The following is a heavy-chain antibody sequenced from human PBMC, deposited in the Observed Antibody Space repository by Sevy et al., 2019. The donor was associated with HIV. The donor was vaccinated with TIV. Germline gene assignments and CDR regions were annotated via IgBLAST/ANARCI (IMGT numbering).Heavy chain of an antibody. CDR2: ISGSGSTT. J-gene: IGHJ4*02. CDR3: AKDTRGYYRPIDY. Sequence: GGSLRLSCAASGFAFGNYAMNWVGQTPGKGLEWVSYISGSGSTTYYAEYLKGRFTVSRDNSQNTLYLQMSSLRAEDTAIYYCAKDTRGYYRPIDYWGQGTLVTVSS. CDR1: GFAFGNYA. D-gene: IGHD3-22*01. V-gene: IGHV3-23*01.